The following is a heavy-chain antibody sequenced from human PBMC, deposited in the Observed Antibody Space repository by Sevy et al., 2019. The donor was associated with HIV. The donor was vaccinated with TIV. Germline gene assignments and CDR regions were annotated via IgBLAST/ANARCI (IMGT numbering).Heavy chain of an antibody. CDR1: TGYINNYY. CDR3: ARAEYGHSRGWYSWLDA. Sequence: SYTLSLTCTVSTGYINNYYWTWVRQSPGKGLEWIGYIYYRGNTKYNPSLESRVSMSIDTNKEQFSLTLTSVTGADSAIYYCARAEYGHSRGWYSWLDAWGQGILVTVSS. J-gene: IGHJ5*02. CDR2: IYYRGNT. V-gene: IGHV4-59*07. D-gene: IGHD6-19*01.